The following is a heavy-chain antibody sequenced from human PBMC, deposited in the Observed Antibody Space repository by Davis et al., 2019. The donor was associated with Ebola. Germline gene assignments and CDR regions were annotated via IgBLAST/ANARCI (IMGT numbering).Heavy chain of an antibody. Sequence: MPSETLSLTCAVYGGSFSGYYWSWIRQPPGKGLEWIGEINHSGSTNYNPSLKSRVTISVDTSKNQFSLKLSSVTAADTAVYYCARRLETYYYDSSGYYGVRRWFDPWGQRTLVTVSS. CDR2: INHSGST. CDR1: GGSFSGYY. D-gene: IGHD3-22*01. CDR3: ARRLETYYYDSSGYYGVRRWFDP. J-gene: IGHJ5*02. V-gene: IGHV4-34*01.